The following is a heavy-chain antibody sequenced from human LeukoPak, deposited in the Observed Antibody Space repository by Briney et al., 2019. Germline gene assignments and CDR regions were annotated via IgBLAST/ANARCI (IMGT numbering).Heavy chain of an antibody. CDR2: IKQDGSEK. J-gene: IGHJ4*02. V-gene: IGHV3-7*01. Sequence: GGSLRLSCAASGFTFSTNWMSWVRQDPGKGMEWVANIKQDGSEKNYVDSVKGRFTISRDNAKSSLYLQMNSLRVEDTAVYYCAKAGNGFGYWGQGALVTVSS. CDR1: GFTFSTNW. D-gene: IGHD2-8*01. CDR3: AKAGNGFGY.